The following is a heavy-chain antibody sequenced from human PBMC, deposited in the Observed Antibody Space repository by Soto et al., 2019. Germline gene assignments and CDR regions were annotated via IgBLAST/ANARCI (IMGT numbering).Heavy chain of an antibody. J-gene: IGHJ4*02. CDR1: GFTFTSYA. Sequence: GGSLRLSCAASGFTFTSYAMTWXXXXPGKGLEXVSXVSSSGGNTYYADSVRGRFTISRDNSKXTLYLQMNSLRAEDTALYYCAKGGTYSSDLLSYWGQGTLVTVSS. CDR3: AKGGTYSSDLLSY. CDR2: VSSSGGNT. V-gene: IGHV3-23*01. D-gene: IGHD6-19*01.